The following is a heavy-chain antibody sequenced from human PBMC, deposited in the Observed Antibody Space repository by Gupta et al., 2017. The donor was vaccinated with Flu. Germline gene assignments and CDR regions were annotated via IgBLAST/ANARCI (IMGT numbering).Heavy chain of an antibody. D-gene: IGHD3-3*01. CDR2: IYYSGST. CDR1: GGSISSGGYY. V-gene: IGHV4-31*03. J-gene: IGHJ5*02. CDR3: ARELLRFGVDDWFDP. Sequence: QVQLQESGPGLVKPSQTRSLTCTVSGGSISSGGYYWSWIRQHPGKGLEWIGYIYYSGSTYYNPSLKSRVTISVDTSKNQFSLKLSSVTAADTAVYYCARELLRFGVDDWFDPWGQGTLVTVSS.